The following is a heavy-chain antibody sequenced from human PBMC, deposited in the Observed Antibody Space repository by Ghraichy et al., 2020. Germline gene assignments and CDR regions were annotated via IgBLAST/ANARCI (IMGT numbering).Heavy chain of an antibody. CDR2: IYYSGST. CDR3: ARVTGVHIVVVTAFDGGDWYFDL. V-gene: IGHV4-59*01. D-gene: IGHD2-21*02. Sequence: SQTLSLTCTVSGGSISSYYWSWIRQPPGKGLEWIGYIYYSGSTNYNPSLKSRVTISVDTSKNQFSLKLSSVTAADTAVYYCARVTGVHIVVVTAFDGGDWYFDLWGRGTLVTVSS. J-gene: IGHJ2*01. CDR1: GGSISSYY.